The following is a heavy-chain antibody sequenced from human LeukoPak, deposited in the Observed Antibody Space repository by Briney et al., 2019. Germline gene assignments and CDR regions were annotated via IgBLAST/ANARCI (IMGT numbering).Heavy chain of an antibody. Sequence: SETLSLTCSVSGGSIAVNHYYWGWIRQPPGKGLEWIGSGLYTGNTYSNPSLRSRVTISIDTSKNEFSLKMNSVTAADTAVYYCAREHRSSKYFDSWGQGALMIVSS. CDR3: AREHRSSKYFDS. D-gene: IGHD6-6*01. V-gene: IGHV4-39*02. J-gene: IGHJ4*02. CDR2: GLYTGNT. CDR1: GGSIAVNHYY.